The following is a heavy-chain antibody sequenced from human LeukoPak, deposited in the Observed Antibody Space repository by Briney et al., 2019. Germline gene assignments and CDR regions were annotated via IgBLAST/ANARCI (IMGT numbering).Heavy chain of an antibody. Sequence: PGGSLRLSCAASGFTFSNYAMSWVRQAPGKGLEWVSAISGSGGSTYYADSVKGRFTISRDNSKNTLYLQMNSLRAEDTAVYYCANSPRYSSGWYLEGWGQGTLVTVSS. CDR1: GFTFSNYA. CDR2: ISGSGGST. D-gene: IGHD6-19*01. V-gene: IGHV3-23*01. CDR3: ANSPRYSSGWYLEG. J-gene: IGHJ4*02.